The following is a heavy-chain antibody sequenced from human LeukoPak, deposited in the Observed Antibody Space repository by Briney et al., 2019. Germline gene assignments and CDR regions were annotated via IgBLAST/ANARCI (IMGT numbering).Heavy chain of an antibody. CDR2: IYTSGST. D-gene: IGHD6-13*01. V-gene: IGHV4-61*02. CDR3: AREGQQLMYY. Sequence: SQTLSLTCTVSGGSISSGSYYWSWIRQPAGKGLEWIGRIYTSGSTNYNPSLKSRVTISVDTSKNQFSLKLSSVTAADTAVYYCAREGQQLMYYWGQGTLVTVSS. J-gene: IGHJ4*02. CDR1: GGSISSGSYY.